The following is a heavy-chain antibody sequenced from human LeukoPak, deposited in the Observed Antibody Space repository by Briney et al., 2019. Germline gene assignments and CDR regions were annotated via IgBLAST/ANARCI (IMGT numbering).Heavy chain of an antibody. CDR1: GGSITGYY. Sequence: SETLSLTCTVPGGSITGYYWSWIRQPPGKGLEWVGYIFSSGSTNYNPSLKSRVTISLDTSKSQFSLKLISVTASDTAVYYCARLTNFLTTYYPTPWGQGTLVTVSS. V-gene: IGHV4-59*08. CDR3: ARLTNFLTTYYPTP. D-gene: IGHD2/OR15-2a*01. J-gene: IGHJ5*02. CDR2: IFSSGST.